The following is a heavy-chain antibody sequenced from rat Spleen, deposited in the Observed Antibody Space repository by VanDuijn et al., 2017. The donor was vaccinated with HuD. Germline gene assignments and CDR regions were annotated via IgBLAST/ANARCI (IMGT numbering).Heavy chain of an antibody. D-gene: IGHD1-1*01. V-gene: IGHV2-45*01. CDR1: GFSLTTYN. J-gene: IGHJ2*01. CDR2: MWTSGST. Sequence: QVQLMESGPGLVQPSETLSLTCTVSGFSLTTYNVHWVRQPPGKGLEWMGVMWTSGSTDYNSAIQSRLTISRDTSKNQVFLKMNSLQTEDTTTYYCARGNYYSVYLDYWGQGVMVTVSS. CDR3: ARGNYYSVYLDY.